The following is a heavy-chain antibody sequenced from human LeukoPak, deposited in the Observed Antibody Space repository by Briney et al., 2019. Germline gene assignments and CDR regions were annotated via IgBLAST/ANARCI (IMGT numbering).Heavy chain of an antibody. CDR2: ISSSSSYI. V-gene: IGHV3-21*01. Sequence: GGSLRLSCAASGFTFSSYSMNWVRQAPGKGLEWVSSISSSSSYIYYADSVKGRFTISRDNAKNSLYLQMNSLRAEDTAVYYCARDRFGPYCGGDCYLAVDYWAREPWSPSPQ. D-gene: IGHD2-21*02. CDR1: GFTFSSYS. J-gene: IGHJ4*02. CDR3: ARDRFGPYCGGDCYLAVDY.